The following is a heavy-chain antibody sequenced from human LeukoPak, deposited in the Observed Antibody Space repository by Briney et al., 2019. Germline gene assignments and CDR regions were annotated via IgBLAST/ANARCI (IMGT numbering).Heavy chain of an antibody. J-gene: IGHJ3*02. Sequence: SQTLSLTCTVSGGSISSGGYYWSWLRQHPGKGLEWIGYIYYSGSTNYNPSLKSRVTISVDTSKNQFSLKLSSVTAADTAVYYCARHAPYDYVWGSYRIDAFDIWGQGTMVTVSS. D-gene: IGHD3-16*02. V-gene: IGHV4-31*03. CDR2: IYYSGST. CDR1: GGSISSGGYY. CDR3: ARHAPYDYVWGSYRIDAFDI.